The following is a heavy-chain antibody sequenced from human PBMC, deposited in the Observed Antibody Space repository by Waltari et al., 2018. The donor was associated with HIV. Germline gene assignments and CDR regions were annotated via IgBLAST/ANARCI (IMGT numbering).Heavy chain of an antibody. CDR3: ARTFGVVWGAPKFFDH. CDR1: GFTFSDYF. V-gene: IGHV3-23*01. D-gene: IGHD3-10*01. CDR2: ISGDGENS. Sequence: EVELLESGGKLVPPGGSLRLSCEVVGFTFSDYFMNWVRQGPGKGLEWGAGISGDGENSFCIDSLRGRATVSRANSKNTLFLEISNLRFEDTATYYCARTFGVVWGAPKFFDHWGRGTLVSVSS. J-gene: IGHJ4*02.